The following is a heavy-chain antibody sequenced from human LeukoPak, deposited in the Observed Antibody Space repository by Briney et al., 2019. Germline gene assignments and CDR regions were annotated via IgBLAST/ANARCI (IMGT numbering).Heavy chain of an antibody. CDR3: ARGGYSYGYRDDYDYYMDV. J-gene: IGHJ6*03. Sequence: GGSLRLSCAASGFTFSSYSMNWVRQAPGKGLEWVSYISSSSSTIYYADSVKGRFTISRDNAKNSLYLQMNSLRAEDTAVYYCARGGYSYGYRDDYDYYMDVWGKGTTVTVSS. V-gene: IGHV3-48*01. CDR1: GFTFSSYS. CDR2: ISSSSSTI. D-gene: IGHD5-18*01.